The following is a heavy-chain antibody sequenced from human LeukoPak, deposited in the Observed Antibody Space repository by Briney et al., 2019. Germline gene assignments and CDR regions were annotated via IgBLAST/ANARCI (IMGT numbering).Heavy chain of an antibody. CDR1: GGSISSSSYY. CDR3: ARHDSSGFYYPCDY. J-gene: IGHJ4*02. D-gene: IGHD3-22*01. Sequence: SETLSLACTVSGGSISSSSYYWGWIRQPPGKGLEWIGNIYYSGTTYYNPSLKSRVTISVDTSKNQFSLKLSSVTAADTAVYYCARHDSSGFYYPCDYWGQGTLVTVSS. V-gene: IGHV4-39*01. CDR2: IYYSGTT.